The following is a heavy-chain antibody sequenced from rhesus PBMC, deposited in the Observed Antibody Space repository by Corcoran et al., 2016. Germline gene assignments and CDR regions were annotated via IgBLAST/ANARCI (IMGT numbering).Heavy chain of an antibody. J-gene: IGHJ2*01. CDR1: GGSISSTNW. CDR2: IFGGSGST. V-gene: IGHV4-65*01. D-gene: IGHD2-27*01. CDR3: ARLRGGYCSGIYCYSWYFDL. Sequence: QVQLQESGPGLVKPSETLFLTCAVSGGSISSTNWWSWIRQSPGTGLEWIGYIFGGSGSTNNNPPLKGRVTISTDTSKNQFSLKLSAVTATYTAVYYCARLRGGYCSGIYCYSWYFDLWGPGTPIPISS.